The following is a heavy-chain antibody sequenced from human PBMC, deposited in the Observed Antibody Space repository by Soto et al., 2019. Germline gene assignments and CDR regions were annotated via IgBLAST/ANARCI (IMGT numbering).Heavy chain of an antibody. CDR2: IYYSGST. D-gene: IGHD3-10*01. CDR1: GGSISNGGYY. Sequence: PSETLSLTCTVSGGSISNGGYYWSWIRQHPGKGLEWIGYIYYSGSTYYKPSLKSRINISVDTSKNQFSLKLSFVTAADTAVYYCARHNYGSGSTYFDYWGQGTLVTVS. V-gene: IGHV4-31*03. CDR3: ARHNYGSGSTYFDY. J-gene: IGHJ4*02.